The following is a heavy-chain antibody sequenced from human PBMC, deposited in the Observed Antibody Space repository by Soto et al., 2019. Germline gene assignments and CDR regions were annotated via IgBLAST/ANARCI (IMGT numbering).Heavy chain of an antibody. CDR2: IKQAGGEK. CDR3: ARDYGGNPGIY. D-gene: IGHD2-15*01. Sequence: EVQLVESGGGLVQPGGSLRLSCAASGFTFTNYWMSWVRQAPGKGLEWVANIKQAGGEKYYVDSVKGRFTISRDNAKDLLYLQMNSLRAEDTAVYYCARDYGGNPGIYWGQGTLVTVSS. CDR1: GFTFTNYW. V-gene: IGHV3-7*04. J-gene: IGHJ4*02.